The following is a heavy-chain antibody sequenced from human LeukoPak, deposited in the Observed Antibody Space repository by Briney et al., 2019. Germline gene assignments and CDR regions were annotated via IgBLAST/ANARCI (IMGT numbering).Heavy chain of an antibody. J-gene: IGHJ4*02. CDR2: INPGSSNI. Sequence: PGGSLRLSCAVSGFTFSTYAMHWVRQAPGKGLEWVSYINPGSSNIYYADSVKGRFTISRDDAKNSLYLQMNSLRAEDTAVYYCATSLSSGWGPVDDYWGQGTLVTVSS. CDR3: ATSLSSGWGPVDDY. V-gene: IGHV3-48*04. CDR1: GFTFSTYA. D-gene: IGHD6-19*01.